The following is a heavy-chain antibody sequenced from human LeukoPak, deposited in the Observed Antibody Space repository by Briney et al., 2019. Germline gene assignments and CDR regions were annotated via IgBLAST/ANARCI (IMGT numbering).Heavy chain of an antibody. D-gene: IGHD3-3*01. CDR2: ISYDGSNK. V-gene: IGHV3-30-3*01. J-gene: IGHJ4*02. Sequence: GGSLRLSCAASGFTFSSYAMHWVRQAPGKGLEWVAVISYDGSNKYYADSVKGRFTISRDNSKNTLYLQMNSLRAEDTAVYYCARTPRQFYFGVGPFDYWGQGTLVTVSS. CDR3: ARTPRQFYFGVGPFDY. CDR1: GFTFSSYA.